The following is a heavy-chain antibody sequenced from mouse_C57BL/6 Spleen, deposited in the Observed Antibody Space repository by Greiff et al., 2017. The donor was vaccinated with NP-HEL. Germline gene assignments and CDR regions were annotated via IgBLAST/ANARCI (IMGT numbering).Heavy chain of an antibody. J-gene: IGHJ2*01. V-gene: IGHV3-2*02. CDR3: ATGFDY. CDR2: ISYSGST. D-gene: IGHD4-1*01. Sequence: EVKLVESGPGLVKPSQSLSLTCTVTGYSITSDYAWNWIRQFPGNKLEWMGYISYSGSTSYNPSLKSRISITRDTSMNQFFLQLNSVTTEDTATYYCATGFDYWGQGTTLTVSS. CDR1: GYSITSDYA.